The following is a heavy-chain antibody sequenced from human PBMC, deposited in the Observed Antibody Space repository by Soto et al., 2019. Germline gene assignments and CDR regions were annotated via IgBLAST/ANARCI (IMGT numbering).Heavy chain of an antibody. CDR3: AKLLNGVTALDY. J-gene: IGHJ4*02. CDR1: GITLSRDW. D-gene: IGHD2-21*02. Sequence: GGSLRLSCTASGITLSRDWMTWVRQAPGKGLEWVASINPDGSGEYYLDSVKGRFTISRDNTENSLYLQANSLRVEDTAMYFCAKLLNGVTALDYWGQGSLVTVSS. CDR2: INPDGSGE. V-gene: IGHV3-7*01.